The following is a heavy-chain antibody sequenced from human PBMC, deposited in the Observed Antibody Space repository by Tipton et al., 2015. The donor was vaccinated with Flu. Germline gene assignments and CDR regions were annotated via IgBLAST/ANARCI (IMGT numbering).Heavy chain of an antibody. CDR2: IYTSGST. Sequence: TLSLTCTVSGGSISRGSYYWSWIRQPAGKGLEWIGRIYTSGSTNYNPSLKSRVTISVDTSKNQFSLKLSSVTAADTAVYYCARGWFGPWYFDLWGRGTLVTVSS. J-gene: IGHJ2*01. D-gene: IGHD3-10*01. CDR1: GGSISRGSYY. CDR3: ARGWFGPWYFDL. V-gene: IGHV4-61*02.